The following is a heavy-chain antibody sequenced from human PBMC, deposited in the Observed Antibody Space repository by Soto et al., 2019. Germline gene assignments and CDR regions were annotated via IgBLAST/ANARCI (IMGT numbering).Heavy chain of an antibody. CDR2: INPNSGDT. J-gene: IGHJ6*02. Sequence: ASVKVSCKASGYIFTGYYMHWVRQAPGQGLEWMGWINPNSGDTSYAQQFQGRVTTTRDTSISTAYMELSTLTSDDTAVYNCARAAVNLYGMDVWGQGTTVTVS. CDR3: ARAAVNLYGMDV. V-gene: IGHV1-2*02. CDR1: GYIFTGYY.